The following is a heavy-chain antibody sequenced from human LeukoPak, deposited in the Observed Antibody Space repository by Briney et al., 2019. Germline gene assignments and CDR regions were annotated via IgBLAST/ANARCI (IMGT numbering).Heavy chain of an antibody. Sequence: PSETLSLTCTVSGGSISSGDYYWRWIRQPPGKGLEWIGYIYYSGSTYYNPSLKSRVTISVDTSKNQFSLKLSSVTAADTAVYYCARVILSMGLDAFDIWGQGTMVTVSS. J-gene: IGHJ3*02. D-gene: IGHD3-10*01. CDR2: IYYSGST. CDR1: GGSISSGDYY. CDR3: ARVILSMGLDAFDI. V-gene: IGHV4-30-4*01.